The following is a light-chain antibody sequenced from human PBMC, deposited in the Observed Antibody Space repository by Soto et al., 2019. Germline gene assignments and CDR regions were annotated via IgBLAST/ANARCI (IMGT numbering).Light chain of an antibody. J-gene: IGKJ1*01. V-gene: IGKV3-20*01. Sequence: EIVLTQSPGTLSLSPGERATLSCRASQSVSSTYLAWYQQKPGQAPRLLIYDTSSRATGIPDRFSGSGSGTDFTLTISRLEPEDFAVYYCQQYGSSPLTFDQGTKVEIK. CDR2: DTS. CDR3: QQYGSSPLT. CDR1: QSVSSTY.